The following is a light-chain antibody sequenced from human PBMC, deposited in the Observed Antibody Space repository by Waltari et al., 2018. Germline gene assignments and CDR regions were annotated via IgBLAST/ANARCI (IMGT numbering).Light chain of an antibody. CDR2: LGS. V-gene: IGKV2-28*01. CDR3: LQDIQLPYS. J-gene: IGKJ2*03. CDR1: QSLLHSNGYTY. Sequence: DIVMTLTPLFLLVIPGEPASISCRSSQSLLHSNGYTYLFWYMQKPGQSPQLLIYLGSNRASGVPDSVSGSGSGTDFTLKISRVEAEDVGVYYCLQDIQLPYSFGQGTKVEIK.